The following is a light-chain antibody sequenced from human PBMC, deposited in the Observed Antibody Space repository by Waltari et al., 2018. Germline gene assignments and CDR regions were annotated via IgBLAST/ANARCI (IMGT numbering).Light chain of an antibody. J-gene: IGLJ2*01. CDR3: QAWDTISAG. CDR2: QDT. CDR1: QLGNQY. V-gene: IGLV3-1*01. Sequence: SYELTQPPSVSGSPGQTASIPCSGDQLGNQYVPWYQQKPGQSPVLIIYQDTKRPSGIPERLSGSNSGNTATLTISGTQVMDEGDYYCQAWDTISAGLGGGTKLTVL.